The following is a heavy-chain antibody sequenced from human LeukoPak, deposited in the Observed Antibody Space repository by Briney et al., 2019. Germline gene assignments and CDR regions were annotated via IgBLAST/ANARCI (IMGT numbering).Heavy chain of an antibody. J-gene: IGHJ4*02. CDR1: GGSISSGSYY. CDR3: ARARMGIAALFDY. V-gene: IGHV4-61*02. D-gene: IGHD6-6*01. Sequence: NPSETLSLTCTVSGGSISSGSYYWSWIRQPAGKGLEWIGRFYTSGSTNYSPSLKSRVTISVDTSKNHFSLKLRSVTAADTAVYYCARARMGIAALFDYWGQGTLVTVSS. CDR2: FYTSGST.